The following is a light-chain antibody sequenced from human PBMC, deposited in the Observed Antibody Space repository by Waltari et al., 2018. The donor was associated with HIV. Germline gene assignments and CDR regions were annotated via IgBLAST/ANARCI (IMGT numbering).Light chain of an antibody. J-gene: IGKJ4*01. CDR1: ESVISY. CDR2: DAS. V-gene: IGKV3-11*01. Sequence: IVLTQSSATLSLSSGDGATLACRASESVISYLAWYPQQRTQPPRPLIYDASNRASRVPARFRGSGSGTDFTLTISRLEPEDFAVDYCQQRTTWPPGLTFGGGTKVEI. CDR3: QQRTTWPPGLT.